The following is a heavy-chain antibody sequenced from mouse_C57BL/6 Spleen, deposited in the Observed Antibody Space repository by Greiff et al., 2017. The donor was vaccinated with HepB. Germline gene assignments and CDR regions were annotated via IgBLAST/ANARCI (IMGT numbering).Heavy chain of an antibody. CDR1: GYTFTDHE. D-gene: IGHD1-1*01. V-gene: IGHV1-15*01. CDR3: TGVLGYYYGSFAY. CDR2: IDPETGGT. Sequence: QVQLQQSGAELVRPGASVTLSCKASGYTFTDHEMHWVKQTPVHGLEWIGAIDPETGGTAYNQKFKGKAILTADKSSSTAYMELRSLTSEDSAVYYCTGVLGYYYGSFAYWGQGTLVTVSA. J-gene: IGHJ3*01.